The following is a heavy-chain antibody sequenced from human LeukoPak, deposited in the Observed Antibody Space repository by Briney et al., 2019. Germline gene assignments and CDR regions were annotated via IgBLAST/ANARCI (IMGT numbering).Heavy chain of an antibody. CDR1: GFTFSNAW. J-gene: IGHJ4*02. Sequence: GGSLRLSCAASGFTFSNAWMSWVRQAPGKGLEWVGRIKSKTDGGTTDYAAPVKGRFTISRDDSKNTLYLQMNSLKTEDTAVYYCTTEVVDGSGYMDGYWGQGTLVTVSS. CDR2: IKSKTDGGTT. V-gene: IGHV3-15*01. CDR3: TTEVVDGSGYMDGY. D-gene: IGHD3-22*01.